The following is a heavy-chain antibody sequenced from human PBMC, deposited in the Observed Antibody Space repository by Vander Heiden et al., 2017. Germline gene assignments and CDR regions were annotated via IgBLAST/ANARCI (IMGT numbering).Heavy chain of an antibody. Sequence: QVQLVDYGGGVVQPGRSLRLSGAASGFTFSSYGMPWVRQAPGKGLEWVAIIWYDGSNKYYADSVKGRFTISRDNSKNTLYLQMNSLRAEDTAVYYCARERCQWELPLLDAFDIWGQGTMVTVSS. CDR2: IWYDGSNK. D-gene: IGHD1-26*01. V-gene: IGHV3-33*01. CDR3: ARERCQWELPLLDAFDI. J-gene: IGHJ3*02. CDR1: GFTFSSYG.